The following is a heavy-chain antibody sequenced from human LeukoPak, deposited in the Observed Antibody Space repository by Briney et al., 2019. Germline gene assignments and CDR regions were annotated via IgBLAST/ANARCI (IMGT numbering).Heavy chain of an antibody. J-gene: IGHJ4*02. D-gene: IGHD2-2*01. CDR3: ARDSDEELLSGYFDY. Sequence: SVKVSCKASGGTFSSYAISWVRQAPGQGLEWMGGIIPIFGTANYAQKFQGRVTITADESTSTAYMELSSLGSEDTAVYYCARDSDEELLSGYFDYWGQGTLVTVSS. CDR1: GGTFSSYA. V-gene: IGHV1-69*13. CDR2: IIPIFGTA.